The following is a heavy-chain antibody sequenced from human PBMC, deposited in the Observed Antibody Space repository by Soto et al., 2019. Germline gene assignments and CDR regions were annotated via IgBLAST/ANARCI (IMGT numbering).Heavy chain of an antibody. D-gene: IGHD4-17*01. CDR3: ARHSATVTERLWGSPGDWELDY. CDR2: IYYSGST. V-gene: IGHV4-59*08. J-gene: IGHJ4*02. Sequence: SETLSLTCTVSGGSISSYYWSWIRQPPGKGLEWIGYIYYSGSTNYNPSLKSRVTISVDTSKNQFSLKLSSVTAADTAVYYCARHSATVTERLWGSPGDWELDYWGQGTLVTVSS. CDR1: GGSISSYY.